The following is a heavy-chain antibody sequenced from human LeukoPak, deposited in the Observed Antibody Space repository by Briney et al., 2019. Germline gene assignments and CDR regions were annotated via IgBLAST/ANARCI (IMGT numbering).Heavy chain of an antibody. Sequence: SGTLSLTCAVSGGSISSSNWWSWVRQPPGKGLEWIGEIYHSGSTNYNPSLKSRVTISVDKSKNQFSLKLSSVTAADTAVYYCAREKPSRYYYDSSGNSRRAFDIWGQGTMVTVSS. CDR3: AREKPSRYYYDSSGNSRRAFDI. V-gene: IGHV4-4*02. CDR1: GGSISSSNW. CDR2: IYHSGST. J-gene: IGHJ3*02. D-gene: IGHD3-22*01.